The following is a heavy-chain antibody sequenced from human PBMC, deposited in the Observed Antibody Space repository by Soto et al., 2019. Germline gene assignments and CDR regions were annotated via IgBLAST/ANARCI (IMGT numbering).Heavy chain of an antibody. V-gene: IGHV3-33*01. CDR3: VREPRYCSGGSCSIMGDAFDI. CDR2: SVIYNRYT. Sequence: GGSLRLSFAASGVIFSGYGMHWVRQAPGKGLEWVSVSVIYNRYTDYADSVRGRFSISTDSSKNALYLQMNSLRAEDSAVYYCVREPRYCSGGSCSIMGDAFDIWGQGTKVTVS. D-gene: IGHD2-15*01. CDR1: GVIFSGYG. J-gene: IGHJ3*02.